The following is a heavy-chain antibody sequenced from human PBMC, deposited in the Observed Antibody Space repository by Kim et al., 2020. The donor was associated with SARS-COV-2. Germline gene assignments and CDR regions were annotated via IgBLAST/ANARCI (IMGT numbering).Heavy chain of an antibody. Sequence: GGSLRLSCAASGFTFTNYWPHWVRQLPGKGLEWVAGIDNDGTNTFYADSVKGRFTTSRDNAKNMVYLQMLSLGDADTAVYYCTTAFEYWGQGTLLTVSS. V-gene: IGHV3-74*01. J-gene: IGHJ4*02. CDR3: TTAFEY. CDR1: GFTFTNYW. CDR2: IDNDGTNT.